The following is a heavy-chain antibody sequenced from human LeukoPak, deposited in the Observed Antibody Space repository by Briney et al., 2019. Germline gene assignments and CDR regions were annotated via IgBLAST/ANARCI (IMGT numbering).Heavy chain of an antibody. D-gene: IGHD3-16*01. Sequence: GGSLGLSCAASGFTFTTYEMNWVRQAPGKGLEWLSYISANGDTIYYADSVKGRFTISRDNGRKSLYLQMNSLRVEDTGIYYCVSAYGGLLDYWGQGTLVTVSS. CDR1: GFTFTTYE. V-gene: IGHV3-48*03. J-gene: IGHJ4*02. CDR2: ISANGDTI. CDR3: VSAYGGLLDY.